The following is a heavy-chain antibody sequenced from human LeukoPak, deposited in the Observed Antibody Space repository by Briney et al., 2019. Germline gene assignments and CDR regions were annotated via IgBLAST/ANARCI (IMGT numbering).Heavy chain of an antibody. CDR2: FDPEDGET. V-gene: IGHV1-24*01. J-gene: IGHJ4*02. CDR1: GYTLTELS. Sequence: ASVKVSCKVSGYTLTELSMHWVRQAPGKGLEWMGGFDPEDGETIYAQKFQGRVTMTEDTSTDTAYMELSSLRSEDTAVYYCAIWFRASVLGGSDYWGQGTLVTVSS. D-gene: IGHD3-10*01. CDR3: AIWFRASVLGGSDY.